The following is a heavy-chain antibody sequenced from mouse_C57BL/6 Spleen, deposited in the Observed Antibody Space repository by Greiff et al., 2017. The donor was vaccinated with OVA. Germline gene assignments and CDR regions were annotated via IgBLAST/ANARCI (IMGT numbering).Heavy chain of an antibody. CDR1: GYTFTSYW. J-gene: IGHJ2*01. Sequence: QVQLQQPGAELVKPGASVKLSCKASGYTFTSYWMQWVKQRPGQGLEWIGEIDPSDSYTNYNQKFKGKATLTVDTSSSTAYMQLSSLTSEDSAVYYCARRGAGTDYGGQGTTLTVSS. V-gene: IGHV1-50*01. CDR3: ARRGAGTDY. CDR2: IDPSDSYT. D-gene: IGHD4-1*01.